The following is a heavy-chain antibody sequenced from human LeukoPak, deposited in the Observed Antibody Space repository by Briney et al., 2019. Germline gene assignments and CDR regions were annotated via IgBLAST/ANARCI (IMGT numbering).Heavy chain of an antibody. Sequence: SETLSLTCTVSGGSISSSSYYWGWIRQPPGKGLEWIGSIYYSGSTYYNPSLKNRVTISVDTSKNQFSLKLSSVTAADTAVYYCAATYYYDSSGYHAFDIWGQGTMVTVSS. CDR2: IYYSGST. CDR1: GGSISSSSYY. D-gene: IGHD3-22*01. V-gene: IGHV4-39*01. CDR3: AATYYYDSSGYHAFDI. J-gene: IGHJ3*02.